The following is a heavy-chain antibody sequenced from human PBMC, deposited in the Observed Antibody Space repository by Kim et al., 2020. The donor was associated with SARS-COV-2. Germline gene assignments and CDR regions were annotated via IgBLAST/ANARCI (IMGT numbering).Heavy chain of an antibody. Sequence: GGSLRLSCAASGFTFSSYSMNWVRQAPGKGLEWVSSISSSSSYIYYADSVKGRFTISRDNAKNSLYLQMNSLRAEDTAVYYCARGEDSSSWTVGYWGQGTLVTVSS. CDR3: ARGEDSSSWTVGY. D-gene: IGHD6-13*01. CDR2: ISSSSSYI. CDR1: GFTFSSYS. J-gene: IGHJ4*02. V-gene: IGHV3-21*01.